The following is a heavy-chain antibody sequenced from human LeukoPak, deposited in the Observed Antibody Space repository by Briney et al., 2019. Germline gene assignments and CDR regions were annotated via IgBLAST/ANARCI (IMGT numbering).Heavy chain of an antibody. CDR2: INPNSGGT. CDR3: GRDSGGYYGSGSYSY. Sequence: ASVKVSCKASGYTFTGSYMHWVRQAPGQGLEWMGWINPNSGGTNYAQKFQGRVTMTRDTSISTAYMELSRLRSDDTAVYYCGRDSGGYYGSGSYSYWGQGTLVTVSS. J-gene: IGHJ4*02. V-gene: IGHV1-2*02. D-gene: IGHD3-10*01. CDR1: GYTFTGSY.